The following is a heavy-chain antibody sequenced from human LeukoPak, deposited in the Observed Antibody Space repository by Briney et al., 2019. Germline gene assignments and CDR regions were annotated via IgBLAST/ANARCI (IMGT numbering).Heavy chain of an antibody. CDR2: FHNSGTS. Sequence: SETLSLTCTVSDDSISDYYRGWIRQPPGKGLEWIGYFHNSGTSTYNPSLKSRVTISADTSKNQFSLKLNSLTTADTAVYYCAKGYDFWSGGLDSWGQGTPVTVSS. D-gene: IGHD3-3*01. J-gene: IGHJ4*02. CDR1: DDSISDYY. CDR3: AKGYDFWSGGLDS. V-gene: IGHV4-59*01.